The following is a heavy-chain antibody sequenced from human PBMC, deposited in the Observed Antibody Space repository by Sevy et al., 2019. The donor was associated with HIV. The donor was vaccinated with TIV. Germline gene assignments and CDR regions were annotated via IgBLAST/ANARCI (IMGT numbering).Heavy chain of an antibody. Sequence: SGPTLVKPTQTLTLTCTFSGFSLSTSGVGVGWIRQPPGKALEWLALIYWNDDKRYSPSLKSRLTITKDTSKNQVVLTMTNMDPVDTATYYCAHRPSYGGPWGPFDYWGQRTLVTVSS. D-gene: IGHD2-21*01. CDR2: IYWNDDK. CDR3: AHRPSYGGPWGPFDY. J-gene: IGHJ4*02. V-gene: IGHV2-5*01. CDR1: GFSLSTSGVG.